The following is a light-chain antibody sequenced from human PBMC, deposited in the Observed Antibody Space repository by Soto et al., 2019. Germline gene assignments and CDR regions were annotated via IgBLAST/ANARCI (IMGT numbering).Light chain of an antibody. J-gene: IGLJ2*01. CDR1: SSDVGSYNL. V-gene: IGLV2-23*01. CDR3: CSSAGSSTVV. Sequence: QSVLTHPASVAGSPGHAVTISCTGTSSDVGSYNLVSWYQQHPGNTPKLMIYEGSKRPSGVSNRFSGSKSGNKASLTSSGLQAEDEADYSCCSSAGSSTVVFGGGTKLTVL. CDR2: EGS.